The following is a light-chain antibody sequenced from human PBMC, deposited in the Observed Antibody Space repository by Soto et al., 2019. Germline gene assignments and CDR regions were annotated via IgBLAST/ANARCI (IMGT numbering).Light chain of an antibody. CDR1: SSNIGSNY. V-gene: IGLV1-47*01. Sequence: QLVLTQPPSASGTPGQRVTISCSGSSSNIGSNYVYWYQQLPGTAPKLLIYRNNQRPSGVPDRFSGSKSGTSASLAISGLLSEDEADYYCAAWDDSLSGRVVFGGGTKLTVL. CDR3: AAWDDSLSGRVV. J-gene: IGLJ2*01. CDR2: RNN.